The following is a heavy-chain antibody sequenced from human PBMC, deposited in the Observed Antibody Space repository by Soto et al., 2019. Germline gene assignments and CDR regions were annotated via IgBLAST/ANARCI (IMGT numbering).Heavy chain of an antibody. CDR1: GFTFSGFA. Sequence: GGSLRLSCAASGFTFSGFAMNWVRQAPGKGLEWISYIKTSTGTTHYADSVKGRLTISRDNAKDSVYLQMNSLRDEDTAVYYCARGSLINFDYWGQGALVTVSS. V-gene: IGHV3-48*02. CDR2: IKTSTGTT. J-gene: IGHJ4*02. CDR3: ARGSLINFDY.